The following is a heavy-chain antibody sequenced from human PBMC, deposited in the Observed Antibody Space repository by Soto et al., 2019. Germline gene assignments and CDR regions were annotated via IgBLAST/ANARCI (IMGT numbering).Heavy chain of an antibody. J-gene: IGHJ3*01. D-gene: IGHD4-17*01. CDR3: AREVDYDDEVGAFDL. Sequence: GASVKVSCKASGYTFTCFYMHWVRQAPGQGLEYVGWINPKSGDTNYAQKFQGWVTLTRDTSIDTLYLEIDRLKTDDTAVYFCAREVDYDDEVGAFDLWGQGTLVTVSS. CDR2: INPKSGDT. CDR1: GYTFTCFY. V-gene: IGHV1-2*04.